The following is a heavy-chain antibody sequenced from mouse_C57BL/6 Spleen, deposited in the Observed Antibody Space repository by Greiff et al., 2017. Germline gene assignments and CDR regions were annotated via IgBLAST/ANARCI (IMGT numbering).Heavy chain of an antibody. D-gene: IGHD2-1*01. CDR1: GYTFTDYE. CDR3: TRYALFYYGNYDYAMDD. Sequence: QVQLQQSGAELVRPGASVTLSCKASGYTFTDYEMHWVKQTPVHGLEWIGAIDPETGGTAYNQKFKGKAILTADKSSSTAYMELRSLTSEDSAVYYCTRYALFYYGNYDYAMDDWGKGTSVTVSS. CDR2: IDPETGGT. V-gene: IGHV1-15*01. J-gene: IGHJ4*01.